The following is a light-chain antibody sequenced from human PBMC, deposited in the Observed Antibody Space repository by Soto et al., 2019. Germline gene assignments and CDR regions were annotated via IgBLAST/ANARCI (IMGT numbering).Light chain of an antibody. J-gene: IGKJ5*01. CDR1: QSVSTS. Sequence: IVLTQSPATLSLSPGERATLSCRASQSVSTSLAWYQQKPGQAPRLLIYGASNRATGIPARFSGSGSGTDFTLPISSLETPDFAVYYGQQYNYWLLITFGQGTRLEIK. CDR2: GAS. V-gene: IGKV3-11*01. CDR3: QQYNYWLLIT.